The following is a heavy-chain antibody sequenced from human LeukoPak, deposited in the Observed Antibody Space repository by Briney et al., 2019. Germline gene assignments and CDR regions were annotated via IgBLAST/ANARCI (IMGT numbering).Heavy chain of an antibody. J-gene: IGHJ4*02. Sequence: GGSLRLSCAASGFTFSDYYMSWIRQAPGKVLEWVSYITTSGSTIYYADSVKGRFTTSRDNAKNSLYLQMNSLRAEDTAVYYCARDRYSYGYSAFGYWGQGTLVTVSS. CDR2: ITTSGSTI. D-gene: IGHD5-18*01. CDR1: GFTFSDYY. CDR3: ARDRYSYGYSAFGY. V-gene: IGHV3-11*04.